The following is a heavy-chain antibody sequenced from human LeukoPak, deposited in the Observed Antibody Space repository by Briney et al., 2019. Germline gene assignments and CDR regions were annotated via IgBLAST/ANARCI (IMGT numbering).Heavy chain of an antibody. CDR3: ARGYSGYDFGYFFDF. CDR1: GFAFDDYG. D-gene: IGHD5-12*01. V-gene: IGHV3-20*04. J-gene: IGHJ4*02. Sequence: GGSLRLSCAASGFAFDDYGMNWVRQAPGKGLEWVSGINWNGGSTGFADSVKVRFTISRDNAKSSLYLQMNSLRAEDTALYYCARGYSGYDFGYFFDFWGQGTLVTVSS. CDR2: INWNGGST.